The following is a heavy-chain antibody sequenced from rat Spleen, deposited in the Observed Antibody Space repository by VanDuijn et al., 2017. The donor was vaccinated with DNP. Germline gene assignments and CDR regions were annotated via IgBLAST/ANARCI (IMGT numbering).Heavy chain of an antibody. D-gene: IGHD1-7*01. CDR2: ISYSGST. CDR1: GYSITSNY. Sequence: EVQLQESGPGLVKPSQSLSLSCSVTGYSITSNYWGWIRKFPGNKMEYIGHISYSGSTNYNPSLKSRISITRDTSKNHFFLHLNSVTSEDTATYYCARWTRYFDYWGQGVMVTVSS. J-gene: IGHJ2*01. CDR3: ARWTRYFDY. V-gene: IGHV3-1*01.